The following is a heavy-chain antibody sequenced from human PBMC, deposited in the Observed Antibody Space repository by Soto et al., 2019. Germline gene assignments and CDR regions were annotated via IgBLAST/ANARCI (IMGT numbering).Heavy chain of an antibody. CDR3: ARVHVLVVAGSTFDY. J-gene: IGHJ4*01. Sequence: ASETLRLTWSGSGYSISRGSYWAWILQPPEKGPEWIASIYHGGTTFYNPSLKSRITISVDTSNNQFSLKLTSVTAADTAVYYCARVHVLVVAGSTFDYWGHGTLVTVS. V-gene: IGHV4-38-2*02. CDR1: GYSISRGSY. CDR2: IYHGGTT. D-gene: IGHD6-19*01.